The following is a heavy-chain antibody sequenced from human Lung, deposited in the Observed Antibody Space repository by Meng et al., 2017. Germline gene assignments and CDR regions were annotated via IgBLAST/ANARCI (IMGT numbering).Heavy chain of an antibody. CDR1: GYTFPDYW. CDR2: INPKSGDT. D-gene: IGHD6-13*01. V-gene: IGHV1-2*06. Sequence: GQLVQPGDEVKKPGASVKVSCKASGYTFPDYWLHWVRRAPGQGLEWMGRINPKSGDTHYAQRFQGRVTMTGDTSISTAYMELSGLRSDDTAMYYCARDEDISAADKLFGDYWGQGTLVTVSS. J-gene: IGHJ4*02. CDR3: ARDEDISAADKLFGDY.